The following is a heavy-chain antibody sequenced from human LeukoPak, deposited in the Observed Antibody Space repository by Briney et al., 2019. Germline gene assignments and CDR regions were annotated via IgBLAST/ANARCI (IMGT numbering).Heavy chain of an antibody. CDR1: GGSISSYY. J-gene: IGHJ4*02. D-gene: IGHD3-22*01. CDR3: ARSGYYDSSGYFDY. V-gene: IGHV4-59*08. Sequence: SETLSLTCTVSGGSISSYYWSWIRQPPGKGLEWIGYIYYSGSTYYNPSLKSRVTISVDTSKSQISLKLSSVTAADTAVYYCARSGYYDSSGYFDYWGQGTLVTVSS. CDR2: IYYSGST.